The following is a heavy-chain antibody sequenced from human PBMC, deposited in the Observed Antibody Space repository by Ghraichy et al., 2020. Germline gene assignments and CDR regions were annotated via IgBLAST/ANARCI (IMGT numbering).Heavy chain of an antibody. D-gene: IGHD3-16*01. CDR1: GIAFSNYA. V-gene: IGHV3-48*03. J-gene: IGHJ3*02. CDR2: ISSDGRTI. CDR3: ARDWGWNPTYGFAN. Sequence: GGSLRLSCAASGIAFSNYAMNWVRQAPGKGLEWVSYISSDGRTIHYADSVRGRFTISRDNAKNSLYLQMNSLRAEDSAVYHCARDWGWNPTYGFANWGQGTRVTVSS.